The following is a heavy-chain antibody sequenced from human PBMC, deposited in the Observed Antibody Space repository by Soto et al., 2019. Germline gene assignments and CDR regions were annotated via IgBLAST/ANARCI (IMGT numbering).Heavy chain of an antibody. CDR1: GGSISSYY. V-gene: IGHV4-59*01. J-gene: IGHJ6*03. Sequence: SETLSLTCTVSGGSISSYYWSWIRQPPGKGLEWIGYIYYSGSTNYNPSLKSRVTISVDTSKNQFSLKLSSVTAADTAVYYCARTRSSGWYVVDYYYYMDVWGKGTTVTVSS. CDR2: IYYSGST. D-gene: IGHD6-19*01. CDR3: ARTRSSGWYVVDYYYYMDV.